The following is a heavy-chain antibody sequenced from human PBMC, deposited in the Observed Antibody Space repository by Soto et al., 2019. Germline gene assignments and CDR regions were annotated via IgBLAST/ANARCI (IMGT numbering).Heavy chain of an antibody. CDR1: GYTFTSYD. D-gene: IGHD3-3*01. J-gene: IGHJ6*03. V-gene: IGHV1-8*01. Sequence: ASVKVSCKASGYTFTSYDIKWVRQATGQGLERMGWMNPNSGNTGYAQKFQGRVTMTRNTSISTAYMELSSLRSEDTAVYYCARGVLNFWSGYTTNYYYYYMDVWGKGTTVTVSS. CDR2: MNPNSGNT. CDR3: ARGVLNFWSGYTTNYYYYYMDV.